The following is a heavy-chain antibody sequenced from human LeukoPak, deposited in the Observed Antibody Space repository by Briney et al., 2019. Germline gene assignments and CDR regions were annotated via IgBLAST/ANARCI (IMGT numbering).Heavy chain of an antibody. J-gene: IGHJ6*03. CDR1: GFTLGNYW. D-gene: IGHD2/OR15-2a*01. Sequence: GGSLRLSCAASGFTLGNYWMSWVRQAPGKGLEWVANIKPDGSEKSYVDSVRGRFTISRDNARNSQYLQMTSLRADDSAVYYCARDGRTTMDVWGKGTTVIVSS. V-gene: IGHV3-7*01. CDR3: ARDGRTTMDV. CDR2: IKPDGSEK.